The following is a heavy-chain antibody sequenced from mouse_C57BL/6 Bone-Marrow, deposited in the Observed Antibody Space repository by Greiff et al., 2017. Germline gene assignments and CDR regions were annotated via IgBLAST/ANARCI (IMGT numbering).Heavy chain of an antibody. CDR1: GYTFTSYG. CDR3: ARGRAMLWVATWFAY. J-gene: IGHJ3*01. D-gene: IGHD1-1*02. V-gene: IGHV1-81*01. Sequence: QVQLQQSGAELARPGASVKLSCKASGYTFTSYGISWVKQRTGQGLEWIGEIYPRSGNTYYNEKFKGKATLTADKSSSTAYMELRSLTSEDSAVYFCARGRAMLWVATWFAYWGQGTLVTVSA. CDR2: IYPRSGNT.